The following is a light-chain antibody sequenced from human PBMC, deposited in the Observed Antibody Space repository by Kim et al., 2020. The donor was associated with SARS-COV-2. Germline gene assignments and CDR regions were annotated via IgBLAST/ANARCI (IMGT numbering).Light chain of an antibody. CDR3: SSYAGSNSVI. CDR1: SSDVGGYKY. Sequence: QSALTRPPSASGSPGQSVTISCTGTSSDVGGYKYVSWYQQHPGKAPKLLIYEVSTRPSGVPDRFSGSRSGNTASLTVSGLQAEDEADYYCSSYAGSNSVIFGGGTQLTVL. CDR2: EVS. J-gene: IGLJ2*01. V-gene: IGLV2-8*01.